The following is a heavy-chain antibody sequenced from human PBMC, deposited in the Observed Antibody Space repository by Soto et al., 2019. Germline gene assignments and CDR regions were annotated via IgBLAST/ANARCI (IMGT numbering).Heavy chain of an antibody. J-gene: IGHJ6*03. CDR3: ARGPSDYDFWSGYYVSYYYYMDV. CDR2: TYYRSKWYN. D-gene: IGHD3-3*01. V-gene: IGHV6-1*01. Sequence: KQSQTLLLTCAISGDSVSSNSAAWNWIRQSPSRGLEWLGRTYYRSKWYNDYAVSVKSRITINPDTSKNQFSLQLNSVTPEDTAVYYCARGPSDYDFWSGYYVSYYYYMDVWGKGTTVTVSS. CDR1: GDSVSSNSAA.